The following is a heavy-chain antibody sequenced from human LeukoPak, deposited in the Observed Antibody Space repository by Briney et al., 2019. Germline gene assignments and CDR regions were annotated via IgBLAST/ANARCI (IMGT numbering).Heavy chain of an antibody. CDR1: GGSFSGYY. Sequence: PSETLSLTYAVYGGSFSGYYWSWIRQPPGKGLEWIGEINHSGSTNHNPSLKSRVTISVDTSKNQFSLKLSSVTAADTAVYYCARGRYGLYNYYYYGMDVWGQGTTVTVSS. CDR2: INHSGST. CDR3: ARGRYGLYNYYYYGMDV. J-gene: IGHJ6*02. D-gene: IGHD2-2*02. V-gene: IGHV4-34*01.